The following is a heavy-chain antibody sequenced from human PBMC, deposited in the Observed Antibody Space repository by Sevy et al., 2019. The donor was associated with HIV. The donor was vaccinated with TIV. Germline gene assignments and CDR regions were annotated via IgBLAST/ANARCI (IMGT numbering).Heavy chain of an antibody. Sequence: GGSLRLSCAASGFTVSSNYMSWVRQTPGKGLEWVSVIYSGGHTDYADSVKGRFTISRDISKNTVHLQMNSLRAEDTAGYYCARDRRGSNYEDFDYWGQGTLVTVSS. V-gene: IGHV3-53*01. CDR1: GFTVSSNY. J-gene: IGHJ4*02. CDR2: IYSGGHT. CDR3: ARDRRGSNYEDFDY. D-gene: IGHD1-26*01.